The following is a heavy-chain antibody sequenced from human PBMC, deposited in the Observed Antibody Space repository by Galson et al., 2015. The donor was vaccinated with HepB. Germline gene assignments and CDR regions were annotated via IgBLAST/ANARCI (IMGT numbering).Heavy chain of an antibody. CDR2: IRSKAYGGTT. CDR1: RFTFGDYA. Sequence: SLRLSCAASRFTFGDYAMSWFRQAPGKGLEWVGFIRSKAYGGTTEYAASVKGRFTISRDDSKSIAYLQMNSLKTEDTAVYYCTSGIGEYCSGGSCTDYWGQGTLVTVSS. J-gene: IGHJ4*02. V-gene: IGHV3-49*03. CDR3: TSGIGEYCSGGSCTDY. D-gene: IGHD2-15*01.